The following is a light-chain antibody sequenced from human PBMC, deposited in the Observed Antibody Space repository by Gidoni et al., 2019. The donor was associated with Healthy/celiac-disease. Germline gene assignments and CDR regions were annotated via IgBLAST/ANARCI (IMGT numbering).Light chain of an antibody. CDR2: GAS. CDR3: QQYGSSPMYT. CDR1: QSVSSSY. J-gene: IGKJ2*01. V-gene: IGKV3-20*01. Sequence: EIVFTQSPGTLSLSPGERATLSCRASQSVSSSYLAWYQQKPGKAPRLLIYGASSRATGIPDRFSGSGSGTDFTLTISRLEPEDFAVYYCQQYGSSPMYTFGQGTKLEIK.